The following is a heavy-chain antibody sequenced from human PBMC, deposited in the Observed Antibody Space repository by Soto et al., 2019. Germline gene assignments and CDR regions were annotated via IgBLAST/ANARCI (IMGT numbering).Heavy chain of an antibody. CDR1: TFTFSNYL. V-gene: IGHV3-7*05. J-gene: IGHJ4*02. D-gene: IGHD5-12*01. Sequence: GGALRLSCAASTFTFSNYLMSLVRQAPGKGLEWVANIDQDGSAKYYVDSVKGRFTISRDNAKNLLYLQMSSLRVEDTAVYYCEREYSGYETPRENDYWGQGTLVTVSS. CDR2: IDQDGSAK. CDR3: EREYSGYETPRENDY.